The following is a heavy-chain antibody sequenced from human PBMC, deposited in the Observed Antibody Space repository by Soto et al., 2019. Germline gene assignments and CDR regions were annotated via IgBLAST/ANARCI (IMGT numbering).Heavy chain of an antibody. CDR3: AASRGFDSSGYSGYYYGMDV. J-gene: IGHJ6*02. CDR1: GFTFDDYA. V-gene: IGHV3-9*01. CDR2: ITWNSDEI. D-gene: IGHD3-22*01. Sequence: EVQLVESGGGLVQPGRSLRLSCAASGFTFDDYAMHWVRQRPGRGLEWVSGITWNSDEIGYPDSVKGRFSISRDNAKKYLYLQMTSLRPDDTALYYCAASRGFDSSGYSGYYYGMDVWGQGTTVPVSS.